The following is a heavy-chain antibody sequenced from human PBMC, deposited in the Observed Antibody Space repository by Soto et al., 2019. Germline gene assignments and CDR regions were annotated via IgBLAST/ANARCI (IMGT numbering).Heavy chain of an antibody. V-gene: IGHV3-33*01. J-gene: IGHJ6*02. CDR3: AREKRIAARPGVYYYYYGMDV. CDR2: IWYDGSNK. Sequence: GGSLRLSCAASGFTFSSYGMHWVRQAPGKGLEWVAVIWYDGSNKYYADSVKGRFTISRDNSKNTLYLQMNSLRAEDTAVYYCAREKRIAARPGVYYYYYGMDVWGQGTTVTVSS. D-gene: IGHD6-6*01. CDR1: GFTFSSYG.